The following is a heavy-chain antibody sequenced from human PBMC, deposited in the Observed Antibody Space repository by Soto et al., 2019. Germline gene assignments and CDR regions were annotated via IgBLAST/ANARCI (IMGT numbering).Heavy chain of an antibody. D-gene: IGHD3-3*01. CDR1: GYTFTSYA. Sequence: QVQLVQSGAEVKKPGASVKVSCKASGYTFTSYAMHWVRQAPGQRLEWMGWINAGNGNTKYSQKFQGRVTITRDTSASTAYMELSSLRSQDTAVYYCARGLGVVQVDYWGQGTLVTVSS. CDR3: ARGLGVVQVDY. V-gene: IGHV1-3*01. CDR2: INAGNGNT. J-gene: IGHJ4*02.